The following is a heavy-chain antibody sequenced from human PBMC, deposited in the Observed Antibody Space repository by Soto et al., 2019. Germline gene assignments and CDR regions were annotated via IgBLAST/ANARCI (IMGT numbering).Heavy chain of an antibody. D-gene: IGHD3-10*01. CDR1: GYTFTSYG. V-gene: IGHV1-18*04. J-gene: IGHJ4*02. CDR2: IGVYNNNR. Sequence: QVQLVQCGAEVKKPGASVKVSCKASGYTFTSYGISWVRQAPGQGLEWMGWIGVYNNNRNYAQKVQGRVTMTTDTSTSTAYMELRSLISDDTAVYYCARDQLGARGDYWGQGTLVTVSS. CDR3: ARDQLGARGDY.